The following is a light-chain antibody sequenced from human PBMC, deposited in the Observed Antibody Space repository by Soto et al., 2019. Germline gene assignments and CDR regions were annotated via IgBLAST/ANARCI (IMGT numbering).Light chain of an antibody. CDR1: QTISSW. CDR2: KAS. CDR3: QHYNSYSEA. V-gene: IGKV1-5*03. Sequence: DIPMTQSPSTLSGSVGDRVTITCRASQTISSWLAWYQQKPGKAPKLLIYKASTLKSGVPSRFSGSGSGTEFTLTISSLQPDDFATYYCQHYNSYSEAFGQGTKVALK. J-gene: IGKJ1*01.